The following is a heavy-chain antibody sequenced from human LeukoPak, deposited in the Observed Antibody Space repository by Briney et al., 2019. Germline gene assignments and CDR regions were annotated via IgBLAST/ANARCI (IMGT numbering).Heavy chain of an antibody. V-gene: IGHV4-4*02. J-gene: IGHJ4*02. Sequence: SGTLSLTCAVSGGSISSSNWWSWVRQPPGKGLEWIGEIYHSGSTNYNPSLKSRVTISVDKSKNQFSPKLSSVTAADTAVYYCASSLGMRYYFDYWGQGTLVTVSS. CDR2: IYHSGST. CDR1: GGSISSSNW. CDR3: ASSLGMRYYFDY. D-gene: IGHD7-27*01.